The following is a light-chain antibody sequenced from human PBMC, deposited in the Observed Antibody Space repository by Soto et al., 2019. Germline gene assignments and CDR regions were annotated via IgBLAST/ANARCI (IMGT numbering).Light chain of an antibody. V-gene: IGLV2-14*03. CDR2: DVS. CDR1: SSDVGGYNY. CDR3: SSYTSSSPPVV. J-gene: IGLJ2*01. Sequence: QSALTQPASVSGSPGQSITISCTGTSSDVGGYNYVSWYQHHPDKAPKLMIYDVSNRPSGVSNRFSGSKSGNTASLTISGLQAEDEADYYCSSYTSSSPPVVFGGGTKVTVL.